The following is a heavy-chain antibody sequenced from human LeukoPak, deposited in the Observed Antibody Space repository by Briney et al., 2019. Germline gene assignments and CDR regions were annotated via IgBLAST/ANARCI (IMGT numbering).Heavy chain of an antibody. V-gene: IGHV3-7*01. J-gene: IGHJ4*02. CDR3: ASDEYSSSFDY. D-gene: IGHD6-6*01. CDR2: IKQDGSEK. CDR1: GFTFSSYW. Sequence: PGGSLRLSCAASGFTFSSYWMSWVRQAPGKGLEWVANIKQDGSEKYYVDSVKGRFTISRDNAQNSLYLQMNSLRAEDTAVYYCASDEYSSSFDYWGQGTLVTVSS.